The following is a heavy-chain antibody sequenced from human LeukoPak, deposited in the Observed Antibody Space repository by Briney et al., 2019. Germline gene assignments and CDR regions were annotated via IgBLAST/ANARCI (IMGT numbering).Heavy chain of an antibody. CDR1: GFTFRDYA. J-gene: IGHJ4*02. D-gene: IGHD3-10*01. Sequence: PGGSLRLSCAASGFTFRDYAMCWVRQAPGKGLEWASFISGYGADTYYADSVKGRFTVSRDNSKNTLYLQMNSLSAEDTAVYYCAKDRPGGFGHWGQGSLVTVSS. V-gene: IGHV3-23*01. CDR2: ISGYGADT. CDR3: AKDRPGGFGH.